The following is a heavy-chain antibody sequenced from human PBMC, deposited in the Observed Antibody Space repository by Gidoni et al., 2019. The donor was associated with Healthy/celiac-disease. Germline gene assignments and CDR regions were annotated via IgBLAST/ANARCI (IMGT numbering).Heavy chain of an antibody. CDR1: GFTFSSYG. CDR3: AKPYYYDSSGYYLAEYFQH. CDR2: ISYDGSNK. V-gene: IGHV3-30*18. J-gene: IGHJ1*01. D-gene: IGHD3-22*01. Sequence: GAVVQPGRSLRLSCAASGFTFSSYGTHWVRQAPGKGLEWVAVISYDGSNKYYADSVKGRFTISRDNSKNTLYLQMNSLRAEDTAVYYCAKPYYYDSSGYYLAEYFQHWGQGTLVTVSS.